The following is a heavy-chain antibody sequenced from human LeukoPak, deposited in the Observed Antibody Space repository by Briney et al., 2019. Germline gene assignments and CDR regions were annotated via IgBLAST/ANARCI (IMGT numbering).Heavy chain of an antibody. J-gene: IGHJ5*02. CDR1: GGSISSYY. V-gene: IGHV4-59*12. CDR2: IYHSGST. CDR3: ARDHGYSGAPGSGWFDP. D-gene: IGHD5-24*01. Sequence: PSETLSLTCTVSGGSISSYYWSWIRQPPGKGLEWIGYIYHSGSTYYNPSLKSRVTISVDRSKNQFSLKLSSVTAADTAVYYCARDHGYSGAPGSGWFDPWGQGTLVTVSS.